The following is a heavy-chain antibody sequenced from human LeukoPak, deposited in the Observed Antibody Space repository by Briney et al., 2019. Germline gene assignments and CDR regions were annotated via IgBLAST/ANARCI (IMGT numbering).Heavy chain of an antibody. V-gene: IGHV3-30*04. Sequence: PGGSLRLSCAASGFTFSSYAMHWVRQAPGKGLEWVAVISYDGSNKYYADSVKGRFTISRDNSKNTLYLQMNSLRAEDTAVYYCARCTGPFDIWGQGTMVTVSS. J-gene: IGHJ3*02. CDR2: ISYDGSNK. CDR3: ARCTGPFDI. D-gene: IGHD7-27*01. CDR1: GFTFSSYA.